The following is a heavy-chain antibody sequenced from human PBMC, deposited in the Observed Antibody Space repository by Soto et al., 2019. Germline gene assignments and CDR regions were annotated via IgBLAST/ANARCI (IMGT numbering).Heavy chain of an antibody. CDR2: ISYDGSNK. J-gene: IGHJ4*02. CDR3: AKDSGYSSGWDYFDY. CDR1: GFTFSSYG. D-gene: IGHD6-19*01. Sequence: GGSLRLSCAASGFTFSSYGMHWVRQAPGKGLEWVAVISYDGSNKYYADSVKGRFTISRDNSKNTLYLQMNSLRAEDTAVYYCAKDSGYSSGWDYFDYWGQGTLVTVSS. V-gene: IGHV3-30*18.